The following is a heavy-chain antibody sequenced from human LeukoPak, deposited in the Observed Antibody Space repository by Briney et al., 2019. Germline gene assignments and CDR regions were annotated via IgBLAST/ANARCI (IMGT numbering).Heavy chain of an antibody. Sequence: GGSLSLSCAASGFTFSSYAMNWVRQAPGKGLEWVSLISTSGRTHYASSVGGRFTISRDNSKNTLYLQMNSLRAEDTAVYHCAKDLDSTGYYSYRYWGQGTLVTVSS. CDR1: GFTFSSYA. J-gene: IGHJ4*02. D-gene: IGHD3-22*01. CDR2: ISTSGRT. V-gene: IGHV3-23*01. CDR3: AKDLDSTGYYSYRY.